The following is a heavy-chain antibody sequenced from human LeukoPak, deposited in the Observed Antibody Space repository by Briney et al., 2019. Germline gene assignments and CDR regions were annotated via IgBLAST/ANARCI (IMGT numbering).Heavy chain of an antibody. CDR2: ISAYNGNT. V-gene: IGHV1-18*01. CDR1: GYSFTSYG. D-gene: IGHD5-18*01. Sequence: ASVKVSCKASGYSFTSYGISWVRQAPGQGLERMRWISAYNGNTNYAQELQGRVTMTTDTSTSTAYMELRSLRSDDTAVYYCAREGSDTAHYNWFDPWGQGTLVTVSS. J-gene: IGHJ5*02. CDR3: AREGSDTAHYNWFDP.